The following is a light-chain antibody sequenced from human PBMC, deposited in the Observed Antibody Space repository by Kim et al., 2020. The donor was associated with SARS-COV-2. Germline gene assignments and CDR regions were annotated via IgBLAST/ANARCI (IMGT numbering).Light chain of an antibody. J-gene: IGLJ2*01. V-gene: IGLV6-57*01. CDR3: QSYDSSNVV. CDR2: EDN. CDR1: SGRIASNY. Sequence: GRTVTMSCTRGSGRIASNYVQWYQQRPGSSPTAVIYEDNQRPSGVPTRFSGSIDRSSNSASLTISGLKTEDEADYYCQSYDSSNVVFGGGTQLTVL.